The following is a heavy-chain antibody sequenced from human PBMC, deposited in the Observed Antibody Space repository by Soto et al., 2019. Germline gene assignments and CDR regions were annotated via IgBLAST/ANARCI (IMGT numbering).Heavy chain of an antibody. D-gene: IGHD4-17*01. CDR2: VYYTGDT. CDR3: VRQGIDYRHALVDV. V-gene: IGHV4-59*08. CDR1: SGPDRSHN. J-gene: IGHJ6*02. Sequence: QVQLQQSGPRLVKPSETLSLTCTVSSGPDRSHNWGWIRQPPGRGLEWIGYVYYTGDTAYNPSLRSPVPISAETSTDDISLTLSSVSAADTAVYNRVRQGIDYRHALVDVGGQGTTVSVSS.